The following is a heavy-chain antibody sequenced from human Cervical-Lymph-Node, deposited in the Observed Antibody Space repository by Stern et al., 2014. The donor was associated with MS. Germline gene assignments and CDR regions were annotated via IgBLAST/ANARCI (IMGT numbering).Heavy chain of an antibody. J-gene: IGHJ4*02. CDR3: ARPAGYCSGGSCYSYYFDY. Sequence: VQLVESGAEVKKPGESLKISCKGSGYSFTSYWIGWVLQMPGKGLEWMGIIYPGAPATRYSPAFQGQVTISAAKSRPHVYRQWCSLKASDTAMYYCARPAGYCSGGSCYSYYFDYWGQGTLVTVSS. CDR1: GYSFTSYW. V-gene: IGHV5-51*01. CDR2: IYPGAPAT. D-gene: IGHD2-15*01.